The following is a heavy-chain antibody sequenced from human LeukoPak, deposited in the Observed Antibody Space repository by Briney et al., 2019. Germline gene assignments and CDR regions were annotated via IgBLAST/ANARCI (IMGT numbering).Heavy chain of an antibody. D-gene: IGHD3-10*01. CDR3: ARDSGTTGEVKFDP. CDR1: GGAISSDY. J-gene: IGHJ5*02. V-gene: IGHV4-4*07. CDR2: ICTSGTI. Sequence: SQTLSGTCAVPGGAISSDYWSWIRKPAGTALQSLGRICTSGTITYNPSLKSPLTMSVDTSKNQFSPKQSSVTTASTAVYYCARDSGTTGEVKFDPWGQGTLVTVSS.